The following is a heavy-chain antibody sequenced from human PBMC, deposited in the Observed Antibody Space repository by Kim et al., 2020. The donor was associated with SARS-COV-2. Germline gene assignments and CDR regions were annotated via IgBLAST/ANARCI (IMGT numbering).Heavy chain of an antibody. Sequence: GGSLRLSCAASGFTFRSYAMNWVRQAPGKGLEWVSGISGSGGSTYYADSVKGRFPISRDNSKNTLYLQMNSLRDEDTAVYYCAKEAGGFDDWGQGTLVTVSS. V-gene: IGHV3-23*01. CDR2: ISGSGGST. D-gene: IGHD3-10*01. CDR3: AKEAGGFDD. J-gene: IGHJ4*02. CDR1: GFTFRSYA.